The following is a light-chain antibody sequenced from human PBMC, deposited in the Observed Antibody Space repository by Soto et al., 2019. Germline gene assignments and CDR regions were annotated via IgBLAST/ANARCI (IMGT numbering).Light chain of an antibody. CDR2: AAS. V-gene: IGKV3-20*01. CDR1: QSLNSNF. Sequence: EIVLTQSPGTLSLSPGESATLSCRASQSLNSNFLAWYQQKPGQAPRLLVYAASSRATGIPDRFSGSASGTVVNLTISRLEPEDFAVYYCQQYDTSPPGYTFGQGTKLEIK. CDR3: QQYDTSPPGYT. J-gene: IGKJ2*01.